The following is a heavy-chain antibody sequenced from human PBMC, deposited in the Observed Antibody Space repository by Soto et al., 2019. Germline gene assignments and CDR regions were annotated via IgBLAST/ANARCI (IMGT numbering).Heavy chain of an antibody. V-gene: IGHV3-33*08. Sequence: QVQLVESGGGVVQPGGSLRLSCVASGFNFGNFGMQWVRQAPGKGLEWVTVISNDENNKEDSVWGRFPGARDNAKNTLYLQLTSLRDEDTAIYYCARGHRGVLDYWGQGTLVTVSS. CDR1: GFNFGNFG. CDR3: ARGHRGVLDY. D-gene: IGHD6-6*01. CDR2: ISNDENNK. J-gene: IGHJ4*02.